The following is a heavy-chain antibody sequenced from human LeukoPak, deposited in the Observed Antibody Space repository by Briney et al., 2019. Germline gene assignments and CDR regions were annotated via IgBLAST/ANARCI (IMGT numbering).Heavy chain of an antibody. CDR2: IWYDGSDK. CDR1: GFTFSSYG. D-gene: IGHD3-10*01. V-gene: IGHV3-33*01. Sequence: GGSLRLSCAASGFTFSSYGMHWVRQAPGKGLEWVAVIWYDGSDKYYADSVKGRFTISRDNSKNTLYLQMNSLRAEDTAVYYCARDGFLVRAVTMYLDYWGQGTLVTVSS. CDR3: ARDGFLVRAVTMYLDY. J-gene: IGHJ4*02.